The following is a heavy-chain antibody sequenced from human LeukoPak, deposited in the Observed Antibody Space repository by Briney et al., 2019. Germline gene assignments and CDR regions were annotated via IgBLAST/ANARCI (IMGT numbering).Heavy chain of an antibody. J-gene: IGHJ4*02. D-gene: IGHD3-10*01. CDR3: ARASIGFGELLSYYFDY. CDR2: IYYSGST. Sequence: PSETLSLTCTVSGGSISSGGYYWSWIRQHPGKGLEWIGYIYYSGSTYYNPSLKSRVTISVDTSKNQFSLKLSSVTAADTAVYYCARASIGFGELLSYYFDYWGQGTLVTVSS. CDR1: GGSISSGGYY. V-gene: IGHV4-31*03.